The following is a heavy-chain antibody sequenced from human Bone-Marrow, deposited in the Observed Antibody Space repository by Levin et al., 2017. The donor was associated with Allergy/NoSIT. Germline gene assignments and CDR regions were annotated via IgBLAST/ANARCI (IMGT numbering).Heavy chain of an antibody. CDR1: GFTFSSYQ. Sequence: GESLKISCAASGFTFSSYQMNWVRQGPGKGLEWLSCISYDGFGDHYADFVNGRFTVTRDNSKNTVSLQMNSLRPDDAAVYYCVNGPREILTGSGPKSAFQVWGQGTVVTVSS. CDR3: VNGPREILTGSGPKSAFQV. J-gene: IGHJ3*01. CDR2: ISYDGFGD. D-gene: IGHD3-9*01. V-gene: IGHV3-30*03.